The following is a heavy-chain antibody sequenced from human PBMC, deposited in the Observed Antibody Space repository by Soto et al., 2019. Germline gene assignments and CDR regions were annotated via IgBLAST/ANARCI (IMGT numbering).Heavy chain of an antibody. J-gene: IGHJ4*02. Sequence: ASVKVSCKASGYSFATYGFSWVRQSPGQGLECVGWISAHNGDTHYSQKFQGRVTLTTDTSTNTGYMELRSLTSDDTAVYFCATEPIYYNDGSGYYPLGHWGQGTLVTVSS. V-gene: IGHV1-18*04. CDR2: ISAHNGDT. D-gene: IGHD3-22*01. CDR3: ATEPIYYNDGSGYYPLGH. CDR1: GYSFATYG.